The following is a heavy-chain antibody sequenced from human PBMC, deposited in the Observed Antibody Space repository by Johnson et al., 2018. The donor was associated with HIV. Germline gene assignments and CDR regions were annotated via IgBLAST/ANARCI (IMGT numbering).Heavy chain of an antibody. J-gene: IGHJ3*02. V-gene: IGHV3-43*01. Sequence: VQLVESGGVVVQPGGSLRLSCAASGFTFDDYTMHWVRQAPGKGLEWVSLISWDGGSTYYADSVTGRFPISSDNSKNSLYLKMNSLRAEDTALYYCAKDMSGDPDAFDIWGQGTMVTVSS. CDR3: AKDMSGDPDAFDI. CDR2: ISWDGGST. D-gene: IGHD4-17*01. CDR1: GFTFDDYT.